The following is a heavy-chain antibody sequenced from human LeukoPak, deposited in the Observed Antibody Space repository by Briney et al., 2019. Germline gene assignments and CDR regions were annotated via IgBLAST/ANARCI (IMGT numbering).Heavy chain of an antibody. V-gene: IGHV3-73*01. CDR3: TRPLTTAAGVVLYDY. Sequence: PGGSLRLSCAGSGFTFSGSAMHWVRQASGKGLEWVGRIRSKANSYATAYAASVKGRFTFSRDDSKNTAYLQMNSLKTEDTAVYYCTRPLTTAAGVVLYDYWGQGTLVTVSS. CDR1: GFTFSGSA. D-gene: IGHD6-25*01. J-gene: IGHJ4*02. CDR2: IRSKANSYAT.